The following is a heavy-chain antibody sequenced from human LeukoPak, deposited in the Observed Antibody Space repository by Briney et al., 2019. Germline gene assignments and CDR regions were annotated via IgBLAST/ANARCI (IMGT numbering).Heavy chain of an antibody. CDR2: IKQDGSEK. CDR3: ARSLYPSGSFSDY. D-gene: IGHD6-13*01. V-gene: IGHV3-7*01. Sequence: GGSLRLSCAASGFTFSSYWMSWVRQAPGKGLEWVANIKQDGSEKYYVDPVKGRFTISRDNAKNSLYLQMNSLRAEDTAVYYCARSLYPSGSFSDYWGQGTLVTVSS. J-gene: IGHJ4*02. CDR1: GFTFSSYW.